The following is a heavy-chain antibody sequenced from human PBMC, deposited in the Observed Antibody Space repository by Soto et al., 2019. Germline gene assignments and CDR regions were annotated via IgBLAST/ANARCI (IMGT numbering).Heavy chain of an antibody. J-gene: IGHJ3*02. CDR2: ISGSGGST. D-gene: IGHD3-16*01. Sequence: GGSLRLSCAASGFTFSSYAMSWVRQAPGKGLEWVSAISGSGGSTYYADSVKGRFTISRDNSKNTLYLQMNSLRAEDTAVYYCAKHNEDLWGSVSAFDIWGQGTMVTVSS. CDR3: AKHNEDLWGSVSAFDI. CDR1: GFTFSSYA. V-gene: IGHV3-23*01.